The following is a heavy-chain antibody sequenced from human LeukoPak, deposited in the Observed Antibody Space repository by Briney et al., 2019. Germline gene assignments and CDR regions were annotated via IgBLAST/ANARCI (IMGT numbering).Heavy chain of an antibody. J-gene: IGHJ4*02. CDR1: GFTFSSYA. CDR2: VWHDGSNK. CDR3: ARGMSTVYYYFDY. V-gene: IGHV3-33*01. D-gene: IGHD3-10*01. Sequence: PGGSLRLSCTAPGFTFSSYAIHWIRQAPGKGLEWVALVWHDGSNKYYADSVKGRLTISRDNSKNTVYLQMNSLRAEDTAVYYCARGMSTVYYYFDYWGQGTLVTVSS.